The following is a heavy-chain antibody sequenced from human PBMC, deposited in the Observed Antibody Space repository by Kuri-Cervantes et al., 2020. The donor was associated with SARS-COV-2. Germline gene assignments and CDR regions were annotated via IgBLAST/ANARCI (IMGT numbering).Heavy chain of an antibody. Sequence: ESLKISCTASGFTFGDYAMSWFRQAPGKGLEWIGEINHSGSTNYNPSLKSRVTISVDTSKNQFSLKLSSVTAADTAVYYCASIAARPYFDYWGQGTLVTVSS. V-gene: IGHV4-34*01. D-gene: IGHD6-6*01. CDR1: GFTFGDYA. CDR2: INHSGST. CDR3: ASIAARPYFDY. J-gene: IGHJ4*02.